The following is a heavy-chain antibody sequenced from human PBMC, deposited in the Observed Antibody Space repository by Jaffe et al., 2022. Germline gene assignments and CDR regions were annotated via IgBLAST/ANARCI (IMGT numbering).Heavy chain of an antibody. J-gene: IGHJ4*02. V-gene: IGHV3-23*01. D-gene: IGHD3-10*01. CDR1: GLTFRKYD. CDR2: NIASDGST. Sequence: EVQLLESGGGLVQPGGSLRLSCAASGLTFRKYDMNWVRQAPGKGLEWVSGNIASDGSTYYADSVKGRFTISRDNSRNTLYLQMNSLRVEDTAVYYCAKVTWFREDVIPHYWGQGTLVTVSS. CDR3: AKVTWFREDVIPHY.